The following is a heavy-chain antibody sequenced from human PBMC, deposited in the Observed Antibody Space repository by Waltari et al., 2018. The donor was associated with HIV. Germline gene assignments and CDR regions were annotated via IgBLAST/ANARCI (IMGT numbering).Heavy chain of an antibody. CDR2: MYPGDSDT. Sequence: EVQLVQSGAEVKKPGESLKISCKGSGYSFSTYWIGWVRQMPGKGLEWMGIMYPGDSDTRYSPSFQGQVTISADKSISTAYLQWSSLKASDTAMYYCARGGVYDFWSGYYSKGIGAFDIWGQGTMVTVSS. D-gene: IGHD3-3*01. CDR3: ARGGVYDFWSGYYSKGIGAFDI. V-gene: IGHV5-51*01. J-gene: IGHJ3*02. CDR1: GYSFSTYW.